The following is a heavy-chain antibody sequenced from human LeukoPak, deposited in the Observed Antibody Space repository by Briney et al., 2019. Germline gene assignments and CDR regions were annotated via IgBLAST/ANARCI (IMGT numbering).Heavy chain of an antibody. J-gene: IGHJ6*02. Sequence: GGSLRLSCAASGFTFDDYTMHWVRQAPGKGLEWVSLISWDGGSTYYADSVKGRFTTSRDNSKNSLYLQMNSLRTEDTALYYCAKDMTAAGYSYGYYYYGMDVWGQGTTVTVSS. CDR1: GFTFDDYT. V-gene: IGHV3-43*01. CDR3: AKDMTAAGYSYGYYYYGMDV. D-gene: IGHD5-18*01. CDR2: ISWDGGST.